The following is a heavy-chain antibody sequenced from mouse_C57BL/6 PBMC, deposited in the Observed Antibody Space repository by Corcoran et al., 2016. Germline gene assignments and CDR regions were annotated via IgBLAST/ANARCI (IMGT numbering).Heavy chain of an antibody. D-gene: IGHD1-1*02. Sequence: QVQLKQSGAELVRPGASVKLSCKASGYTFTDYYINWVKQRPGQGLEWIARIYPGSGNTYYNEKFKGKATLTAEKSSSTAYMQLSSLTSEDSAVYVCARWGGHYLDYWGQGTTLTVSS. CDR1: GYTFTDYY. CDR2: IYPGSGNT. CDR3: ARWGGHYLDY. J-gene: IGHJ2*01. V-gene: IGHV1-76*01.